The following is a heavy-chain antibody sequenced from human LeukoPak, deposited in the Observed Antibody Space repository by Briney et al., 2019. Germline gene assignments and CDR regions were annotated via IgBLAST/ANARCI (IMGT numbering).Heavy chain of an antibody. Sequence: PSETLSLTCTVSGYYIDGGYYWGWIRQSPGKGLEWIGSIFHSGITYYNPSLKTRVTISVDTSKNQYSLKLSSVTAADTAVYYCARALNYYDSSGYSNYGVFDYWGQGILVTVFS. V-gene: IGHV4-38-2*02. CDR1: GYYIDGGYY. CDR3: ARALNYYDSSGYSNYGVFDY. J-gene: IGHJ4*02. D-gene: IGHD3-22*01. CDR2: IFHSGIT.